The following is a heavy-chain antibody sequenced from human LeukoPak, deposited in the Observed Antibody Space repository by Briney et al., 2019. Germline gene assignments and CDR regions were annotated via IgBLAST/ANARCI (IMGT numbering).Heavy chain of an antibody. V-gene: IGHV1-69*01. Sequence: GASVKVSCKASGGTFSSYAISWVRQAPGQGLEWMGGIIPIFGTANYAQKLQGRVTITADESTSTAYMELSSLRSEDTAVYYCARGCSSTSCYADYYYYGMDVWGKGTTVTVSS. D-gene: IGHD2-2*01. CDR2: IIPIFGTA. CDR3: ARGCSSTSCYADYYYYGMDV. J-gene: IGHJ6*04. CDR1: GGTFSSYA.